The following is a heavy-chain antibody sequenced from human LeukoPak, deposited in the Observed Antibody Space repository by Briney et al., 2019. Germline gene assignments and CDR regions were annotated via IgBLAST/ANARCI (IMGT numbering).Heavy chain of an antibody. CDR3: ARGLRGSSVVH. D-gene: IGHD2-2*01. J-gene: IGHJ4*02. Sequence: ASVKVSCKASGYTFTSYGISWVRQAPGQGLEWMGWISAYNGNTNYAQNLQGRVTMTRNTSISTAYMELSSLRSEDTAVYYCARGLRGSSVVHWGQGTLVTVSS. V-gene: IGHV1-18*01. CDR1: GYTFTSYG. CDR2: ISAYNGNT.